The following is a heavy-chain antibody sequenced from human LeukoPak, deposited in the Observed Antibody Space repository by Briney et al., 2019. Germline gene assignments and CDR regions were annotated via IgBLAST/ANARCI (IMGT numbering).Heavy chain of an antibody. CDR3: ARALVPGS. D-gene: IGHD2-8*02. J-gene: IGHJ5*02. V-gene: IGHV1-2*02. CDR1: GYSFNAYY. CDR2: INPSSGGT. Sequence: ASVKVSCKAFGYSFNAYYMHWVRQAPGQGPEWMGWINPSSGGTNYAQKFQGRVTLTRDTSITTSCMELSRLTSDDTAMYYCARALVPGSWGQGTLVTVSS.